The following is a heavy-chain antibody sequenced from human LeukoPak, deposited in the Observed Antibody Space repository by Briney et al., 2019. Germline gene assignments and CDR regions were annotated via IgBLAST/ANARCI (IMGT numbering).Heavy chain of an antibody. Sequence: SVKVSCKASGGTFSSYIITWVRRAPGQGLEWMGRIIPMFGTPNYAQKFQDRVTITADESARTAYMELSRLRSDDTAVYYCARDRRVYYYDSSGHTRNMDVWGKGTTVTVSS. J-gene: IGHJ6*03. CDR3: ARDRRVYYYDSSGHTRNMDV. V-gene: IGHV1-69*13. CDR1: GGTFSSYI. CDR2: IIPMFGTP. D-gene: IGHD3-22*01.